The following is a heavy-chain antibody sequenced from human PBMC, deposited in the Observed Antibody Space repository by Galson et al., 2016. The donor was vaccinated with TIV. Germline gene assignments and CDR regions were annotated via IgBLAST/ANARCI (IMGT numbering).Heavy chain of an antibody. V-gene: IGHV3-30*04. Sequence: SLRLSCTASGFTFSTYAMYWVRQSQSKGLEWVAFISYDGTNRYYADSVKGRFTVSRDSSKNTLYLQPNILRPEDTAVYYCARVTMIRGTLDYWGQGTLVTVSS. CDR3: ARVTMIRGTLDY. CDR1: GFTFSTYA. CDR2: ISYDGTNR. J-gene: IGHJ4*02. D-gene: IGHD3-10*01.